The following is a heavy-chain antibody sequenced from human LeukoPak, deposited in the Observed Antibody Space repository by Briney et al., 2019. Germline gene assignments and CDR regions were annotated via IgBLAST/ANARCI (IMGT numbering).Heavy chain of an antibody. J-gene: IGHJ3*02. Sequence: NPSQTLSLTCTVSGGSINSGDYYWSWIRQPPGKGLEWIGYIYYSGSTYYNPSLKSRVTISVDTSKNQFSLKLSSVTAADTAVYYCARVRILTGFLIGAFDIWGQGTMVTVSS. V-gene: IGHV4-30-4*08. CDR2: IYYSGST. D-gene: IGHD3-9*01. CDR3: ARVRILTGFLIGAFDI. CDR1: GGSINSGDYY.